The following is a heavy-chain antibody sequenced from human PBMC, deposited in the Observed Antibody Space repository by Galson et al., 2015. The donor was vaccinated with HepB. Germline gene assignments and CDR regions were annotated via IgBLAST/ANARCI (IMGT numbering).Heavy chain of an antibody. CDR2: IKSKTDGGTT. CDR1: GFTFSNAW. CDR3: TTGAQGYCSSTSCYTGMDYYYYYMDV. J-gene: IGHJ6*03. V-gene: IGHV3-15*01. D-gene: IGHD2-2*02. Sequence: SLRLSCAASGFTFSNAWMSWVRQAPGKGLEWVGRIKSKTDGGTTDYAAPVKGRFTIARDDSKNTLYLQMNSLKTEDTAVYYCTTGAQGYCSSTSCYTGMDYYYYYMDVWGKGTTVTVSS.